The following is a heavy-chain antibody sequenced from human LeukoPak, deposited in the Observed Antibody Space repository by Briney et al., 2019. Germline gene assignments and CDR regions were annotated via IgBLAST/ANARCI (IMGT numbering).Heavy chain of an antibody. CDR3: ARGRPDDFWSGYRNWFDP. D-gene: IGHD3-3*01. CDR1: GGSISSSSFY. Sequence: KPSETLSLACSVSGGSISSSSFYWGWLRQPPGKGLEWIGTIYYSGNTFYNPSLKSRVTISVDTSKNQFSLKLSSVTAADTAVYYCARGRPDDFWSGYRNWFDPWGQGTLVTVSS. V-gene: IGHV4-39*07. CDR2: IYYSGNT. J-gene: IGHJ5*02.